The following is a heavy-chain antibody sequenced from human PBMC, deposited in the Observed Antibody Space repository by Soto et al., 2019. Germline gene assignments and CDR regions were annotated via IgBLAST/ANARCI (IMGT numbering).Heavy chain of an antibody. CDR3: ARSVFP. CDR1: GGSISSGGYY. V-gene: IGHV4-31*03. J-gene: IGHJ5*02. CDR2: IYYSGST. Sequence: QVQLQESGPGLVKPSQTLSLTCTVSGGSISSGGYYWNWIRQHPGKGLEWIGYIYYSGSTYYNPSPXSXXTISIATSKNQFSLKLSSVTAADTAVYYCARSVFPWGQGTLVTVSS.